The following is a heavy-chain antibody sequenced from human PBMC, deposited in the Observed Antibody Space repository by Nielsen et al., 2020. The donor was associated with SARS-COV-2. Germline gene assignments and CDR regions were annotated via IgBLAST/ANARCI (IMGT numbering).Heavy chain of an antibody. J-gene: IGHJ6*02. CDR1: VGTFSSYA. V-gene: IGHV1-69*13. CDR2: IIPIFGTA. CDR3: ASRSILDLPGEYQLLWAPYYYYGMDV. Sequence: SVKVSCKASVGTFSSYAISWVRQAPGQGLEWMGGIIPIFGTANYAQKFQGRVTITADESTSTAYMELSSLRSEDTAVYYCASRSILDLPGEYQLLWAPYYYYGMDVWGQGTTVTVSS. D-gene: IGHD2-2*01.